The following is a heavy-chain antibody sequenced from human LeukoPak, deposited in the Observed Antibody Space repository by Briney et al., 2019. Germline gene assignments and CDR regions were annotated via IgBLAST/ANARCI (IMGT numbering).Heavy chain of an antibody. CDR1: GYTFTSYG. D-gene: IGHD3-10*01. V-gene: IGHV1-18*01. CDR2: ISAYNGNT. Sequence: ASVKVSCKASGYTFTSYGISWVRQAPGQGLEWMGWISAYNGNTNYAQKLQGRVTMTTDTSTSTAYMELRSLRSDDTAVYYCARDLPAALWFGELLHYYYYYGMDVWGQGTTVTVSS. CDR3: ARDLPAALWFGELLHYYYYYGMDV. J-gene: IGHJ6*02.